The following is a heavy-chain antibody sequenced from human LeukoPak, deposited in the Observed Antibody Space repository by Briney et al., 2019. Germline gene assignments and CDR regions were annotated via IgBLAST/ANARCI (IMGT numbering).Heavy chain of an antibody. J-gene: IGHJ3*02. Sequence: GASVNVSCKASGYTFTSYYMHWVRQAPGQGLEWMGIINPSGGSTSYAQKFQGRVTMTRDTSTSTVYMELSSLRSEDTAVYYCARTGGGDYGGNLDAFDIWGQGTMVTVSS. CDR2: INPSGGST. D-gene: IGHD4-23*01. CDR1: GYTFTSYY. CDR3: ARTGGGDYGGNLDAFDI. V-gene: IGHV1-46*01.